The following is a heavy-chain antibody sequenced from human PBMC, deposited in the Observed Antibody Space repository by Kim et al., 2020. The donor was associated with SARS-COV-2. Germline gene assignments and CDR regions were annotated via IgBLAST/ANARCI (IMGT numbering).Heavy chain of an antibody. V-gene: IGHV3-33*01. D-gene: IGHD3-3*01. J-gene: IGHJ1*01. CDR3: ARGIQGPWILGVQH. CDR1: GFTFSSYG. CDR2: IWYDGSNK. Sequence: GGSLRLSCAASGFTFSSYGMHWVRQAPGKGLEWVAVIWYDGSNKYYADSVKGRFTISRDNSKNTLYLQMNSLRAEDTAVYYCARGIQGPWILGVQHWGQGTLVTVSS.